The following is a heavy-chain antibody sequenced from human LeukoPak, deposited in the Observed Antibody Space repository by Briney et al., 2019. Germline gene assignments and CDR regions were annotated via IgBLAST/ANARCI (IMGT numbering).Heavy chain of an antibody. CDR2: IKQDGSEK. CDR1: GFTFSNYW. CDR3: AREDSTGYPDY. Sequence: GGSLRLSCAASGFTFSNYWMSWVRQAPGKGLEWVANIKQDGSEKYYVDSVKGRFTISRDNAKNSLYLQMNSLRAEDTAIYYCAREDSTGYPDYWGQGTLVTVSS. D-gene: IGHD3-22*01. J-gene: IGHJ4*02. V-gene: IGHV3-7*01.